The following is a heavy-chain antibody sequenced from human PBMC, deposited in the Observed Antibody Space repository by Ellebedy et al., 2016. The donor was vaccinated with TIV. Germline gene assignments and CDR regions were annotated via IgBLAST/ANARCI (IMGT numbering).Heavy chain of an antibody. J-gene: IGHJ6*02. CDR2: ISWDGDFT. D-gene: IGHD3-10*01. Sequence: GESLKISXAASGFTFSSYSMNWVRQAPGKGLEWVSLISWDGDFTNYGDSVKGRFTVSRDNTKNSLFLQMNDVRSDDTALYYCAKAGVICSGTRCFDYYHGMDVWGQGTTVTVSS. V-gene: IGHV3-43*01. CDR3: AKAGVICSGTRCFDYYHGMDV. CDR1: GFTFSSYS.